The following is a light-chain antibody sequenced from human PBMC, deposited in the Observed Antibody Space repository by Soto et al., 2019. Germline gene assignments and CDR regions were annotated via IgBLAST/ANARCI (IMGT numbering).Light chain of an antibody. CDR1: QTISSW. Sequence: IQMTQSPSTLSGSVADRVTITCRASQTISSWLAWYQQKPGKAPKLLIYKASTLKSGVPSRFSGSGSGTEFTLTISSLQHEDFATYYCQHYDTYSEAFGQGTKVDIK. J-gene: IGKJ1*01. CDR2: KAS. CDR3: QHYDTYSEA. V-gene: IGKV1-5*03.